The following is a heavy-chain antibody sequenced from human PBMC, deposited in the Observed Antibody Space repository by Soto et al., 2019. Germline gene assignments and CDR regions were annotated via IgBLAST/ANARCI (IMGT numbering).Heavy chain of an antibody. Sequence: ESGGGWVQPGRSLRLSCAASGFTFDSYVLHWVRQAPGKGLEWVSGINWKSGTIGYADSVKGRFSISRDNAKNTLYLQMNNLRSEDTALYYCAKDKGRLRAMYFFDYWGQGTPVNVSS. D-gene: IGHD3-9*01. J-gene: IGHJ4*02. CDR2: INWKSGTI. CDR3: AKDKGRLRAMYFFDY. CDR1: GFTFDSYV. V-gene: IGHV3-9*01.